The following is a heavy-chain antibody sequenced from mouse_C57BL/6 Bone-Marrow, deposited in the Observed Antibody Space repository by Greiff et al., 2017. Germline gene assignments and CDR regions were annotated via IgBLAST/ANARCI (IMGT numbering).Heavy chain of an antibody. CDR2: IDPETGGT. CDR1: GYTFTDYE. J-gene: IGHJ2*01. CDR3: TRGDYYGRSVYYFDY. Sequence: VQLQQSGAELVRPGASVTLSCKASGYTFTDYEMHWVKQTPVHGLEWIGAIDPETGGTAYNQKFKGKAILTADKSSSTAYMELRSLTSEDSAVYYCTRGDYYGRSVYYFDYWGQGTTLTVSS. D-gene: IGHD1-1*01. V-gene: IGHV1-15*01.